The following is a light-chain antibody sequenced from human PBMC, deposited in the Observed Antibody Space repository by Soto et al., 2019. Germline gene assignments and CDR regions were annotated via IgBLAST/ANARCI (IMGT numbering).Light chain of an antibody. CDR1: SSDVGGLNY. CDR2: EVT. Sequence: QSVLTQPASVSGSPGQSITISCTGTSSDVGGLNYVSWYQHHPGNAPKLIIYEVTYRPSGVSDRFSGSKSDNTASLTISGLQTEDEADYFCSSFTISSTWVFGGGTKVTVL. CDR3: SSFTISSTWV. J-gene: IGLJ3*02. V-gene: IGLV2-14*01.